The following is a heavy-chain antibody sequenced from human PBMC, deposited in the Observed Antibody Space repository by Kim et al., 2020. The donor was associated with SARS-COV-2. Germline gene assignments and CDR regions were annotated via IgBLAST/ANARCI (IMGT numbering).Heavy chain of an antibody. CDR3: ASRRYTGTYYYFDY. CDR1: GFTFSSYG. Sequence: GGSLRLSCAASGFTFSSYGMHWVRQAPGKGLVWVSRINSDGGTTSYADSVKGRFTISRDNAKSTLYLQMNSLRAEDTAVYYCASRRYTGTYYYFDYWSQGSLVTVSS. D-gene: IGHD1-26*01. J-gene: IGHJ4*02. CDR2: INSDGGTT. V-gene: IGHV3-74*01.